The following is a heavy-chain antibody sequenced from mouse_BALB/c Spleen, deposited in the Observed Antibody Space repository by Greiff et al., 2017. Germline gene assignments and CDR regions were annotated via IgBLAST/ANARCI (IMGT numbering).Heavy chain of an antibody. J-gene: IGHJ4*01. CDR3: ARQDDGYAMDY. D-gene: IGHD2-12*01. CDR1: GFTFSSYA. CDR2: ISSGGST. Sequence: EVQLVESGGGLVKPGGSLKLSCAASGFTFSSYAMSWVRQTPEKRLEWVASISSGGSTYYPDSVKGRFTISRDNARNILYLQMSSLRSEDTAMYYCARQDDGYAMDYWGQGTSVTVSS. V-gene: IGHV5-6-5*01.